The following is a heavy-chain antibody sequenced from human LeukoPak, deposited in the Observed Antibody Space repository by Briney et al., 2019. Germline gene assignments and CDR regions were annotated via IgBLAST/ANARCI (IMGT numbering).Heavy chain of an antibody. CDR1: GYTFTGYY. D-gene: IGHD1-26*01. CDR3: ARGSEWELRYLDY. V-gene: IGHV1-2*02. CDR2: INPNSGGT. J-gene: IGHJ4*02. Sequence: GASVKVSCKASGYTFTGYYMHWVRQAPGQGLEWMGWINPNSGGTNYAQKFQGRVTMTRDTSISTAYMELSRLRSDDTAAYYCARGSEWELRYLDYWGQGTLVTVSS.